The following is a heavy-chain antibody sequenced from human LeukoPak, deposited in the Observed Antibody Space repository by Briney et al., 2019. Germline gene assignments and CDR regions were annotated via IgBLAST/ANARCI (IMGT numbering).Heavy chain of an antibody. CDR1: GGSISSYY. Sequence: PSETLSLTCTVSGGSISSYYWSWIRQPPGKGLEWIGYIYYSGSTNYNPSLKSRVTISVDTSKNQFSLKLSSVTAADTAVYYCANRFAVAGTGFDYWGQGTLVTVSS. CDR2: IYYSGST. V-gene: IGHV4-59*01. J-gene: IGHJ4*02. D-gene: IGHD6-19*01. CDR3: ANRFAVAGTGFDY.